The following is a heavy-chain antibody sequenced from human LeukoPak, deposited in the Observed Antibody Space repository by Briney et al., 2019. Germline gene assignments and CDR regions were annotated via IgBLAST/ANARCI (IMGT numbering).Heavy chain of an antibody. V-gene: IGHV3-30-3*01. CDR3: AKAAAGTCDFDY. D-gene: IGHD6-13*01. CDR1: GFTFSSYA. CDR2: ISYDGSNK. Sequence: PGGSLRLSCAASGFTFSSYAMHWVRQAPGKGLEWVAVISYDGSNKYYADSVKGRFTISRDNSKNTLYLQMNSLRAEDTAVYYCAKAAAGTCDFDYWGQGTLVTVSS. J-gene: IGHJ4*02.